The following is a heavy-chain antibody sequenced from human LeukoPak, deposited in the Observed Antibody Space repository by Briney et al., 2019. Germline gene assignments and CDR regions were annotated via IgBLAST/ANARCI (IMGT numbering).Heavy chain of an antibody. V-gene: IGHV4-39*07. CDR3: ARDGVVAINWFDP. D-gene: IGHD3-22*01. CDR1: GGSISGSSYY. Sequence: SETLSLTCTVSGGSISGSSYYWGWIRQPPGKGLEWIGSIYHSGSTYYNPSLKSRVTISVDTSKNQISLKLSSVTAADTAVYYCARDGVVAINWFDPWGQGTLVTVSS. CDR2: IYHSGST. J-gene: IGHJ5*02.